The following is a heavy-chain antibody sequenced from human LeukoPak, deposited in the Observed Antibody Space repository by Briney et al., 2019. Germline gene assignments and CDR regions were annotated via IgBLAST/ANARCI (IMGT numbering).Heavy chain of an antibody. Sequence: PGGSLRLSCAGSGFTFDDYAVHWVRQTPGKGLEWVSGISWNSGNIAYADFVGGRFTISRHNAKNSLSLQMNSLSDEDTAVYYCAKDAYGGATVFYYMVVWGKGTTVTVSS. J-gene: IGHJ6*03. V-gene: IGHV3-9*01. CDR1: GFTFDDYA. CDR3: AKDAYGGATVFYYMVV. D-gene: IGHD3-16*01. CDR2: ISWNSGNI.